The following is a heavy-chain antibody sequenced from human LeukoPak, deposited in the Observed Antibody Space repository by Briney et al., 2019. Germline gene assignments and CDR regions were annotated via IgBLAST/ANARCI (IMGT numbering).Heavy chain of an antibody. D-gene: IGHD3-22*01. CDR2: INTDGSST. CDR3: ARVRGYDTSDYDF. V-gene: IGHV3-74*01. J-gene: IGHJ4*01. Sequence: GGSLRLSCAASGFTFSSYWMHCVRQTPGKGLVWVSRINTDGSSTSYADSVKGRFTISRDNAKNTLYLQMNSLRAEDSAVYYCARVRGYDTSDYDFWGHGTLVTVSS. CDR1: GFTFSSYW.